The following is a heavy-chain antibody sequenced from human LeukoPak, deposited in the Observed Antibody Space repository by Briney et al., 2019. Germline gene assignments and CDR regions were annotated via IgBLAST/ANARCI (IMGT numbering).Heavy chain of an antibody. V-gene: IGHV3-23*01. CDR1: GFIFSSCA. D-gene: IGHD1-26*01. CDR3: AKGVGDPMGATTHLDY. Sequence: GGSLRLSCAASGFIFSSCAMSWVRQAPGKGLEWVSTISASGGTPYLADSVKGRFTISRDNSKNTLYLQMNSLRAADTAVYYCAKGVGDPMGATTHLDYWGQGILVTVS. J-gene: IGHJ4*02. CDR2: ISASGGTP.